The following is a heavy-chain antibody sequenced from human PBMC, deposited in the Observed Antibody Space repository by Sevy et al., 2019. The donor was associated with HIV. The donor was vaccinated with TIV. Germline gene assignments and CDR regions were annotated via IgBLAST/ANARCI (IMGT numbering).Heavy chain of an antibody. CDR1: GFTFSNAW. CDR3: TTTGVVVPAAMYYYGMDV. Sequence: GGSLRLSCAASGFTFSNAWMCWVRQAPGKGLEWVGRIKSKTDGGTTDYAAPVKGRFTISRDDSNNTLYLQMNSLKTEDTAVYYCTTTGVVVPAAMYYYGMDVWGQGTTVTVSS. J-gene: IGHJ6*02. CDR2: IKSKTDGGTT. V-gene: IGHV3-15*01. D-gene: IGHD2-2*01.